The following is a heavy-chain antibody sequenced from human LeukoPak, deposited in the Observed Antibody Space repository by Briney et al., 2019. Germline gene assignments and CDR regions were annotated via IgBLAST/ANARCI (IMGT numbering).Heavy chain of an antibody. CDR1: GGTFSSYA. CDR2: IIPIFGTA. Sequence: ALVKVSCKASGGTFSSYAISWVRQAPGQGLEWTGGIIPIFGTANYAQKFQGRVTITADESTSTAYMELSSLRSEDTAVYYCARDHPENPVRYFDWLYNWFDPWGQGTLVTVSS. CDR3: ARDHPENPVRYFDWLYNWFDP. J-gene: IGHJ5*02. D-gene: IGHD3-9*01. V-gene: IGHV1-69*13.